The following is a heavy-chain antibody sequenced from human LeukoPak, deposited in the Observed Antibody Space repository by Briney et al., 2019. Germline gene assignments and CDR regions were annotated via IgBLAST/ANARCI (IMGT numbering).Heavy chain of an antibody. Sequence: ASVKVSCKASGYTFTGYYMHCVRQAPGQGLEWMGRIDPNSGGTNYAQKFQGRVTMTRDTSISTAYMELSRLRSDDTAVYYCARGVPAGYKPPGDWGQGTLVTVSS. CDR1: GYTFTGYY. V-gene: IGHV1-2*06. CDR3: ARGVPAGYKPPGD. J-gene: IGHJ4*02. CDR2: IDPNSGGT. D-gene: IGHD5-24*01.